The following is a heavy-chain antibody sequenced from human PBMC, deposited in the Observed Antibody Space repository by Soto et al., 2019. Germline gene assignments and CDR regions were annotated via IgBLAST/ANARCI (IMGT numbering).Heavy chain of an antibody. V-gene: IGHV4-31*03. D-gene: IGHD2-21*02. CDR3: ARQRLLRLKPDFDI. Sequence: SETLSLTCTVSGGSISSGGYYWSWIRQYPGLGLEWIGAVYYTGSTYYKRPLKSRLTMSVDTSKNQFSLKLRSVTAADTAVYFCARQRLLRLKPDFDIWGQGTLVTVSS. CDR1: GGSISSGGYY. J-gene: IGHJ4*02. CDR2: VYYTGST.